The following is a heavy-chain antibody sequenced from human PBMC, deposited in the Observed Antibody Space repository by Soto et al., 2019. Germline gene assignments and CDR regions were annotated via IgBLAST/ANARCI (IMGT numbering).Heavy chain of an antibody. J-gene: IGHJ6*02. Sequence: GASVKVSCKASGRTFSSYAISWVRQAPGQGLEWMGGIIPIFGTANYAQKFQGRVTITADESTSTAYMELSSLRSEDTAVYYCARGNLPYYDFWSGYSAVWGQGTTVTVSS. CDR2: IIPIFGTA. CDR3: ARGNLPYYDFWSGYSAV. D-gene: IGHD3-3*01. CDR1: GRTFSSYA. V-gene: IGHV1-69*13.